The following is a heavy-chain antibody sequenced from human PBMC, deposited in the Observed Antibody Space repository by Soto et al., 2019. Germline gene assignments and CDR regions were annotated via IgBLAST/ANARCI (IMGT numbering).Heavy chain of an antibody. CDR2: IYSCGST. CDR1: GLSVTANY. CDR3: HGYGY. J-gene: IGHJ4*02. V-gene: IGHV3-53*01. Sequence: EVQVVESGGGLIQPGGSLRLSCEVSGLSVTANYMSWVRQAPGKGLEWVSVIYSCGSTYYIDSVKGRFSISRDISKNTLYLQMNSLRAEDTAVYYCHGYGYWGQGTLVTVSS. D-gene: IGHD5-12*01.